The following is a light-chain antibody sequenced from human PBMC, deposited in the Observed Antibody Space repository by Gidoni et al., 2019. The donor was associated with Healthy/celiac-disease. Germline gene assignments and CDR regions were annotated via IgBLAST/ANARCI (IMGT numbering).Light chain of an antibody. CDR2: GAS. CDR3: QQYGSSRELT. CDR1: QSVSSIY. V-gene: IGKV3-20*01. J-gene: IGKJ4*01. Sequence: EIVLTQSPGTLSLSPGDRATLSCRASQSVSSIYLAWYQQKPGQAPRLLIYGASSRATGIPDRFSGSGSGTDFTLTISRLEPEDFALYYCQQYGSSRELTFGGGTKVEIK.